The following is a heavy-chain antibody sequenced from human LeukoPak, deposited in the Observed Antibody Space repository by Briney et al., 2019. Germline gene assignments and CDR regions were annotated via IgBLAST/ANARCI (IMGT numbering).Heavy chain of an antibody. V-gene: IGHV3-23*01. CDR3: ATSPTFDP. J-gene: IGHJ5*02. Sequence: GGSLRLSCVASGFTFSSYAMSWVRQAPGKGLEWVSAISGSGGSTYYADSMKGRFTISRDNSKNTLYLQTTSLRAEDTAVYYCATSPTFDPWGQGTLVTVSS. CDR2: ISGSGGST. CDR1: GFTFSSYA.